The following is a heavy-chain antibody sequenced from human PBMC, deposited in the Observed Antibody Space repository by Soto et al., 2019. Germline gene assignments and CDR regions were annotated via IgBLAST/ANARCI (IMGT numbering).Heavy chain of an antibody. J-gene: IGHJ6*02. CDR3: ARMRPNWGPLPYGMDV. V-gene: IGHV2-26*01. CDR2: IFSNDEK. Sequence: QVTLKASGPVLVKPTETLTLTCTVSGFSLSNARMGVSWIRQPPGKALEWLAHIFSNDEKSYSTSLKSRLTISRDTSKSLVVLTMANMVPVDTATYYCARMRPNWGPLPYGMDVWGQGTTVTVSS. D-gene: IGHD7-27*01. CDR1: GFSLSNARMG.